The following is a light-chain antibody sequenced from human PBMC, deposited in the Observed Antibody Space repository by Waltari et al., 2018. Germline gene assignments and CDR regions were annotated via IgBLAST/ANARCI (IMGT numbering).Light chain of an antibody. CDR3: QQSYSTPQLT. CDR1: QSISSY. V-gene: IGKV1-39*01. Sequence: DIQMTQSPSSLSASVGDSVTITCRASQSISSYLNWYQQKPGKAPKLLIYAASSLQSGVPSRCSGSGSGTDFTLTISSLQPEDFATYYCQQSYSTPQLTFGGGTKVEIK. CDR2: AAS. J-gene: IGKJ4*01.